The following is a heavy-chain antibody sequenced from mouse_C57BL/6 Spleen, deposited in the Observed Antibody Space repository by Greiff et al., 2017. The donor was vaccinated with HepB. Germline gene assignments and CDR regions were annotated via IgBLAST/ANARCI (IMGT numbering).Heavy chain of an antibody. CDR2: IYPGGGYT. Sequence: VQLQQSGAELVRPGTSVKMSCKASGYTFTNYWIGWAKQRPGHGLEWIGDIYPGGGYTNYNEKFKGKATLTADKSSSTAYRQFSSLTSEDSAIYYCARGTMVTTGGYYFDYWGQGTTLTVSS. CDR3: ARGTMVTTGGYYFDY. J-gene: IGHJ2*01. V-gene: IGHV1-63*01. CDR1: GYTFTNYW. D-gene: IGHD2-2*01.